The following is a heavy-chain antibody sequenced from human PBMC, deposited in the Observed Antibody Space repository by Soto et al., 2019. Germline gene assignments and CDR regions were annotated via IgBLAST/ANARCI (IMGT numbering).Heavy chain of an antibody. J-gene: IGHJ4*02. D-gene: IGHD6-13*01. Sequence: SQTLSLTCAISGDSVSSNSAAWNWIRQSPSRGLEWLGRTYYRSKWYNDYAVSVKSRITINPDTSKNQFSLQLNSVTPEDTAVYYCARSLDEAAAGTGYYFDYWGQGTLVTVSS. CDR1: GDSVSSNSAA. CDR3: ARSLDEAAAGTGYYFDY. CDR2: TYYRSKWYN. V-gene: IGHV6-1*01.